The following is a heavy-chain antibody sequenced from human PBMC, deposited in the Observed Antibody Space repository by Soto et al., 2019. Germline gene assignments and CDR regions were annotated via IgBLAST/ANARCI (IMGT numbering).Heavy chain of an antibody. D-gene: IGHD3-16*01. CDR3: ARSAGLPGWTVGNVACDI. J-gene: IGHJ3*02. Sequence: QVQLQQWGAGLLKPSETLSLTCAVYGGSFSGYYWSWIRQPPGKGLEWIGEINHSGSTNYNPSLKRRVTISVDTSKNQFSLELRSVTAADTAVYYCARSAGLPGWTVGNVACDIWGQGTMVTVSS. CDR1: GGSFSGYY. CDR2: INHSGST. V-gene: IGHV4-34*01.